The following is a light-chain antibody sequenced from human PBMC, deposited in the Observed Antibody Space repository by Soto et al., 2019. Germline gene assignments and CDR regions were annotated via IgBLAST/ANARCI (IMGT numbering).Light chain of an antibody. CDR3: QQYGSGYT. Sequence: EIVLTQSPGTLSLSPGDRATLSCRASQTVNSNYLAWYQQKPGQAPRLLIYGASGRATGIPDRFSGSGSGTGFTLTISRLEPEDFAVYYCQQYGSGYTFGQGTKLEIK. CDR1: QTVNSNY. CDR2: GAS. V-gene: IGKV3-20*01. J-gene: IGKJ2*01.